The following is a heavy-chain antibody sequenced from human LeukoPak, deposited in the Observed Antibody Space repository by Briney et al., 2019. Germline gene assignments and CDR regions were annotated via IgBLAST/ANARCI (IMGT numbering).Heavy chain of an antibody. CDR1: GYTFTSYA. D-gene: IGHD3-22*01. J-gene: IGHJ5*02. CDR3: ARESPITYYYDSSGYLRSNWFDP. V-gene: IGHV7-4-1*02. Sequence: ASVTVSCKASGYTFTSYAMNWVRQAPGQGLEWMGWINTNTGNPTYAQGFTGRFVFSLDTSVSTAYLQISSLKAEDTAVYYCARESPITYYYDSSGYLRSNWFDPWGQGTLVTVSS. CDR2: INTNTGNP.